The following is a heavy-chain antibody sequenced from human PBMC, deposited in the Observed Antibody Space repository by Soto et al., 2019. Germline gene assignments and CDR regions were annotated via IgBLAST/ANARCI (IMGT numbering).Heavy chain of an antibody. CDR3: VQTGGLYYYYGMDV. J-gene: IGHJ6*02. CDR1: GGSISSSNSY. V-gene: IGHV4-39*01. CDR2: ISYSGST. Sequence: QLQLQESGPGLVKPSETLSLTCTVSGGSISSSNSYWGWIRQPPGKGLEWIASISYSGSTYYNPSLKSRVTISVDTSKNQFSLKLSSVTAADTAIYYCVQTGGLYYYYGMDVWGQGTTVTVSS. D-gene: IGHD7-27*01.